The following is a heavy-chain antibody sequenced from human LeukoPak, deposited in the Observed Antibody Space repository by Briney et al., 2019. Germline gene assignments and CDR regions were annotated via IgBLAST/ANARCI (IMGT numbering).Heavy chain of an antibody. V-gene: IGHV1-2*02. Sequence: GASVKVSCKASGYTFTGYYMHWVRQAPGQGLEWMGWINPNSGGTNYAQKFQGRVTMTRDTSIRTAYMELSRLRSDDTAVYYCARAQNCGGDCYLPYYYYYYMDVWGKGTTVTVSS. D-gene: IGHD2-21*01. CDR2: INPNSGGT. J-gene: IGHJ6*03. CDR3: ARAQNCGGDCYLPYYYYYYMDV. CDR1: GYTFTGYY.